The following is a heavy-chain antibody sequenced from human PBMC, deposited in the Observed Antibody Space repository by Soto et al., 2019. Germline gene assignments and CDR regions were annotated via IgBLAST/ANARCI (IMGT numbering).Heavy chain of an antibody. D-gene: IGHD3-10*01. Sequence: EVQLVESGGGLVQPGGSLRLSCAASGFTFSDHYMDWVRQAPGKGLEWVGRSRNKANSYTTEYAASVKGRFTISRDDSKNSLYLQMSSLKTEDTAVYYCARDSDGSGSYNYYMDVWGKGTTVTVSS. CDR1: GFTFSDHY. V-gene: IGHV3-72*01. CDR3: ARDSDGSGSYNYYMDV. J-gene: IGHJ6*03. CDR2: SRNKANSYTT.